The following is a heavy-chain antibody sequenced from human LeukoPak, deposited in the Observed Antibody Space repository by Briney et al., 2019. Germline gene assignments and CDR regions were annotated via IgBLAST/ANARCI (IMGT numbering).Heavy chain of an antibody. V-gene: IGHV3-66*01. Sequence: GGSLRLSCAASGFTVSSNYMSWVRQAPGKGLEWVSVIYSGGSTYYADSVKGRFTISRDNSKNTLYLQMNSLRAEDTAVYYCAKDLGAAAGTLDYWGQGTLVTVSS. CDR3: AKDLGAAAGTLDY. D-gene: IGHD6-13*01. J-gene: IGHJ4*02. CDR2: IYSGGST. CDR1: GFTVSSNY.